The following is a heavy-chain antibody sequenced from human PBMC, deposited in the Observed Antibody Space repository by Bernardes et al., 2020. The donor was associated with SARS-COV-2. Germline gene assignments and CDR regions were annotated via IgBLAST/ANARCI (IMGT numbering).Heavy chain of an antibody. D-gene: IGHD3-16*01. Sequence: GGSLRLSCTASGFTFQTFWMHWVRQAPGKGLEWVSRLNEDGTITTYADSVRGRFTISRDNARSTLYLHMHGLRAEDTATYYCVRDLAGAWGSWGQGTLVTVSS. CDR3: VRDLAGAWGS. CDR1: GFTFQTFW. CDR2: LNEDGTIT. V-gene: IGHV3-74*01. J-gene: IGHJ4*02.